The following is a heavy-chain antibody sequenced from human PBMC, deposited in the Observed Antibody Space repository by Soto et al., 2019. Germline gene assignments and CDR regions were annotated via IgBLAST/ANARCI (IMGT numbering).Heavy chain of an antibody. CDR3: ARGDYYAFDI. D-gene: IGHD4-17*01. J-gene: IGHJ3*02. CDR2: INIDGSST. Sequence: PGGSLRLSWAASGFAFSGYWMHWVRQAPGKGRVWVSRINIDGSSTSYADSWKCRFTISRDNAKNTLYLQMNSLRAEDTAVYYCARGDYYAFDIWGQGTMVTVSS. V-gene: IGHV3-74*01. CDR1: GFAFSGYW.